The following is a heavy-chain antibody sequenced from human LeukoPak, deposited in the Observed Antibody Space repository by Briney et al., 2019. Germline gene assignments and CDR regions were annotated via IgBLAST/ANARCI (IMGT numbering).Heavy chain of an antibody. CDR1: GGSFSGYY. J-gene: IGHJ4*02. CDR3: ARGNWLATH. Sequence: PSETLSLTCAVYGGSFSGYYWSWIRQPPGKGLEWIGEINHSGSTNYNPSLKSRVTTSVDTSKNQFSLKLSSVTAADTAVYYCARGNWLATHWGQGTLVTVSS. CDR2: INHSGST. V-gene: IGHV4-34*01. D-gene: IGHD5-12*01.